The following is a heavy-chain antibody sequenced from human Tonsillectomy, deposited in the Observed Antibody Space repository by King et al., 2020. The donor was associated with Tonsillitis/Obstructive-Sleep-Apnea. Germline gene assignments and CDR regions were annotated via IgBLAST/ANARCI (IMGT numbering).Heavy chain of an antibody. D-gene: IGHD2-2*02. CDR3: ATRDVVVPAAIGSYYYYYMDV. CDR2: FDPEDGET. Sequence: QLVQSGAEVKKPGASVKVSCKVSGYTLTELSMHWVRQAPGKGLEWMGGFDPEDGETSYAQKFQGRVTMTEDTSTDTAYMELTSLRSEDTAVYYCATRDVVVPAAIGSYYYYYMDVWGKGTTVTVSS. J-gene: IGHJ6*03. V-gene: IGHV1-24*01. CDR1: GYTLTELS.